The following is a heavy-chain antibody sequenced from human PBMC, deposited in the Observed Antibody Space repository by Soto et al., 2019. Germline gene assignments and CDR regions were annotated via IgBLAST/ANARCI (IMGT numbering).Heavy chain of an antibody. CDR1: GGSISSGGYY. D-gene: IGHD5-18*01. Sequence: QVQLQESGPGLVKPSQTLSLTCTVSGGSISSGGYYWSWIRQHPGKGLEWIGYIYYSGSTYYNPSLKSRGTISVDASKNQFSLKLSSVTAADTAVYYCAREKYGYGLDYWGQGTLVTVSS. J-gene: IGHJ4*02. V-gene: IGHV4-31*03. CDR2: IYYSGST. CDR3: AREKYGYGLDY.